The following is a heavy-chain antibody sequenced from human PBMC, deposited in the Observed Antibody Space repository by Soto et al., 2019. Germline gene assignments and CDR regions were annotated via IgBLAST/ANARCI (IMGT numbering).Heavy chain of an antibody. Sequence: PSETLCLTCTVSGGSISSYYWSWIRQPPGKGLEWIGYIYYSGITNYNPSLKSRVTISVDTSKNQFSLKLSSVTAADTAVYYCARGMGNFDYWGQGTLVTVS. V-gene: IGHV4-59*01. D-gene: IGHD2-8*01. CDR3: ARGMGNFDY. CDR2: IYYSGIT. CDR1: GGSISSYY. J-gene: IGHJ4*02.